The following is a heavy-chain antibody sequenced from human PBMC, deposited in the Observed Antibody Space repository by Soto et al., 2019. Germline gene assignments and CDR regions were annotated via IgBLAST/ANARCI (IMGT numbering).Heavy chain of an antibody. CDR3: ARGPYCGEECYFAY. D-gene: IGHD3-10*01. V-gene: IGHV4-4*07. J-gene: IGHJ4*02. CDR1: GDSISRYY. Sequence: QVHLQESGPGLVKPSETLSLTCSVFGDSISRYYWSWIRQPAGKGLEFIGRIYNSGIINYNPSLESRFTRSVDPSKNQISLQLSSATAADTAMYYCARGPYCGEECYFAYWGQGTLVTVSP. CDR2: IYNSGII.